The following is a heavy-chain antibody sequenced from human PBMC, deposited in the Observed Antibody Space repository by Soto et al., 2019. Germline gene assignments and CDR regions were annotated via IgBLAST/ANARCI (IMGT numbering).Heavy chain of an antibody. CDR2: INPSNGFT. D-gene: IGHD2-21*02. Sequence: QVQLVQSGAELKKPGASVSLSCKASGFTFNTYYIHWVRQSPGEGLQWLGFINPSNGFTSYAQKFQGRVTMTTVTSTTKVYLKLSSLRSEDTAVYFCASDWPDTYCGGDCPLGYFYHGMDVWGQGTAVTVSS. V-gene: IGHV1-46*02. J-gene: IGHJ6*02. CDR3: ASDWPDTYCGGDCPLGYFYHGMDV. CDR1: GFTFNTYY.